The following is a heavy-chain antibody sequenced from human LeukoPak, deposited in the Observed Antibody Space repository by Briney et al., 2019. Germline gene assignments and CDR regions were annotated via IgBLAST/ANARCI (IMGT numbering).Heavy chain of an antibody. Sequence: SETLSLTCTVSGGSISSYYWSWIRQPPGKGLEWIGYIYYSGSTNYNPSLKSRVTISVDTSKNQFSLKLSSVTAADTAVYYCARGGRIAAAGRLYWYFDLWGRGTLATVSS. V-gene: IGHV4-59*01. CDR1: GGSISSYY. D-gene: IGHD6-13*01. J-gene: IGHJ2*01. CDR3: ARGGRIAAAGRLYWYFDL. CDR2: IYYSGST.